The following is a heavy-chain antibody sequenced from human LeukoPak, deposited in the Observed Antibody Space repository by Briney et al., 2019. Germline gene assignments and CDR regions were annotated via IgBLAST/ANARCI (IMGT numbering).Heavy chain of an antibody. CDR3: GRDQLASGDAFDI. Sequence: GSLRLSCAASGFTFSSYWMSWVRQAPGKGLEWVVNIKQDGSEKYYVDSVKGRFTISRDNAKNSLYLQMNSLRAEDTAVYYCGRDQLASGDAFDIWGQGTMVTVSS. J-gene: IGHJ3*02. CDR2: IKQDGSEK. CDR1: GFTFSSYW. D-gene: IGHD5-12*01. V-gene: IGHV3-7*01.